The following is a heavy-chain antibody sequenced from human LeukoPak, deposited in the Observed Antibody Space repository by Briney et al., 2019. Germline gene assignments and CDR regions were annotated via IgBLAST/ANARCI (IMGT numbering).Heavy chain of an antibody. CDR1: GWSFSGYY. CDR3: AREMVVAASTYWFDP. J-gene: IGHJ5*02. D-gene: IGHD2-15*01. CDR2: INHSGST. Sequence: SETLCLTCAAYGWSFSGYYWSWIRQPPGKGLEWIGEINHSGSTNYNPSLKSRVTISVDTSKNQFSMKLSSVTAADAAVYYCAREMVVAASTYWFDPWGQGTLVTVSS. V-gene: IGHV4-34*01.